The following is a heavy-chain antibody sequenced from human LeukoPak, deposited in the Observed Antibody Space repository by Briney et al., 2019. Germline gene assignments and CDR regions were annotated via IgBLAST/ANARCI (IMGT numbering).Heavy chain of an antibody. J-gene: IGHJ4*02. V-gene: IGHV1-46*01. Sequence: GATVKISCKASGYTFTDYYMHWVRQAPGQGLEWMGIINPSDDSTRYAQKFQGRVTMTKDTSTNTVYMHLSSLSSGDTAVYYCARAYYESSAYRYAVYFDYWGQGTLVTVSS. CDR2: INPSDDST. CDR1: GYTFTDYY. CDR3: ARAYYESSAYRYAVYFDY. D-gene: IGHD3-22*01.